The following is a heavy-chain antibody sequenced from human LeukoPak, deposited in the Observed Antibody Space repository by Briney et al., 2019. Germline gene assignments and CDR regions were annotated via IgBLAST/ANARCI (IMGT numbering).Heavy chain of an antibody. CDR1: GFTFSSYS. CDR3: AKDHSLDDFWSGYPRD. D-gene: IGHD3-3*01. CDR2: ISSSSSYI. V-gene: IGHV3-21*01. Sequence: PGGSLRLSCAASGFTFSSYSMNWVRQAPGKGLEWVSSISSSSSYIYYADSVKGRFTISRDNSKNTLYLQMNSLRAEDTAVYYCAKDHSLDDFWSGYPRDWGQGTLVTVSS. J-gene: IGHJ4*02.